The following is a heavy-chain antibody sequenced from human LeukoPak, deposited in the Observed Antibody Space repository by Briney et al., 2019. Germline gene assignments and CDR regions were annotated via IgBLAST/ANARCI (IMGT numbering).Heavy chain of an antibody. CDR3: ARAPRGSGSYPHFDY. CDR2: AYYSGST. D-gene: IGHD3-10*01. V-gene: IGHV4-59*12. CDR1: GGSISSYY. Sequence: SETLSLTCTVSGGSISSYYWSWIRQPPGKGLEWIGYAYYSGSTNYNPSLKSRVTISVDTSKNQFSLKLSSVTAADTAVYYCARAPRGSGSYPHFDYWGQGTLVTVSS. J-gene: IGHJ4*02.